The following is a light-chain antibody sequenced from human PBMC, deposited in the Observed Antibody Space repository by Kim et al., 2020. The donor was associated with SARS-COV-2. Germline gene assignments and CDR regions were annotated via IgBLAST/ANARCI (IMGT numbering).Light chain of an antibody. CDR2: DTG. J-gene: IGLJ2*01. V-gene: IGLV7-46*01. Sequence: PGEPVTLTYGYRTGAVPSGHHPYWFQQNPGHAPRTLIYDTGPKHSWTPARLSGSLLGGKATLTLSGALPEDAAEYYCLLYYNGHRVFGGGTQLPVL. CDR3: LLYYNGHRV. CDR1: TGAVPSGHH.